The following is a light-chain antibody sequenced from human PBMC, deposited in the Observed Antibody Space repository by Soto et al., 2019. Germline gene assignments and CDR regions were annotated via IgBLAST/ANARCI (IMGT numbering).Light chain of an antibody. J-gene: IGLJ2*01. Sequence: QTVVTQEPSFSVPPGGTVTLTCGLSSGSVSTSYYPSWYQQNTGQAPRTLIYNTNSRSSGVPDRFSGSISGNKAALTITGAQEDDESDYYCVLYMGSDVLFGGGTKLTVL. CDR3: VLYMGSDVL. V-gene: IGLV8-61*01. CDR2: NTN. CDR1: SGSVSTSYY.